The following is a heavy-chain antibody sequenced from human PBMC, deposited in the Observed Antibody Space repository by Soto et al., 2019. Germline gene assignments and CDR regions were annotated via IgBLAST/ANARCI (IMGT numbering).Heavy chain of an antibody. Sequence: SETPSLTCSVSGGSISSRTFWWAWIRQPPGKGLEWIGDMYYSGSSYSSPSLKSRVTLSVDTSKNQLSLKLNSVTAADTAVYYCARHPRDDYNYGGSGIFDYWGQGTLVTVSS. J-gene: IGHJ4*02. CDR2: MYYSGSS. CDR3: ARHPRDDYNYGGSGIFDY. CDR1: GGSISSRTFW. D-gene: IGHD4-4*01. V-gene: IGHV4-39*01.